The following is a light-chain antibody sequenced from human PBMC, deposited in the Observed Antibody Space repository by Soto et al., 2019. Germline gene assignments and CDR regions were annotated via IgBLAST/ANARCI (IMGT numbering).Light chain of an antibody. V-gene: IGKV3-20*01. CDR1: QSVSSRN. Sequence: EIVLTQSPGTVSLSPGERATLSCRASQSVSSRNLAWYRQKPGQAPSLLIFGASNRATGIPDRFSGSGSGTDFTLTISRPEPEDGAVYYCLRYCDAPPAYTFGQGTKLEIK. CDR2: GAS. J-gene: IGKJ2*01. CDR3: LRYCDAPPAYT.